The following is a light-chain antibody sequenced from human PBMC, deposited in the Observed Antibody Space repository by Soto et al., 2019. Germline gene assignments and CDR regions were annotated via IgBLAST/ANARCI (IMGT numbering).Light chain of an antibody. Sequence: QSALTQPASVSGSPGQSITISCTGTSSDVGGFNYVSWYQQHPGNAPKLLIYEVSNRPSGVSSRFSASKSGNTASLTISGLQAEDEADYYCCSYTRGATLVFAGGTKLTVL. CDR1: SSDVGGFNY. J-gene: IGLJ2*01. CDR3: CSYTRGATLV. V-gene: IGLV2-14*01. CDR2: EVS.